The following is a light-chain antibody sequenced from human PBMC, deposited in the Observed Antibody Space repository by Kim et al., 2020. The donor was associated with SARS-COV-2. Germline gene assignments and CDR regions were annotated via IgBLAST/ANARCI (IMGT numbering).Light chain of an antibody. Sequence: EIVMTQSPATLSVSPGERATLSCRASQSVSNNLAWYQHKPGQPPRLLIYGASTRATGVPARFSSSGSGTDFTLTVSSLQSEDFAVYYCHQYNDWPPGDTFGQGTKLEI. V-gene: IGKV3-15*01. CDR1: QSVSNN. J-gene: IGKJ2*01. CDR3: HQYNDWPPGDT. CDR2: GAS.